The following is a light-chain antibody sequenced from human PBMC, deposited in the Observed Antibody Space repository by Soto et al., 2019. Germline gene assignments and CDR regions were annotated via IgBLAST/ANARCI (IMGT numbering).Light chain of an antibody. CDR3: MQGLQPPPT. J-gene: IGKJ1*01. Sequence: DGVMTQPPLSLPVTLGQPASISCRSSQSLEYRDGNTYLSWFQQRPGQSPRRLIYKVSYRDSGVPDRFSGSGSGTDFTLKISRVEAEDVGVYYCMQGLQPPPTFGQGTKV. CDR1: QSLEYRDGNTY. CDR2: KVS. V-gene: IGKV2-30*01.